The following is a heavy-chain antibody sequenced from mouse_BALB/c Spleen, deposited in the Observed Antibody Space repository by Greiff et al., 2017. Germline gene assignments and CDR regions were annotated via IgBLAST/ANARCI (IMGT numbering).Heavy chain of an antibody. CDR3: TRTYYYGSSYAWFAY. D-gene: IGHD1-1*01. Sequence: EVQLQQSGAELVRSGASVKLSCTASGFNIKDYYMHWVKQRPEQGLEWIGWIDPENGDTEYAPKFQGKATMTADTSSNTAYLQLSSLTSEDTAVYYCTRTYYYGSSYAWFAYWGQGTLVTVS. CDR2: IDPENGDT. J-gene: IGHJ3*01. V-gene: IGHV14-4*02. CDR1: GFNIKDYY.